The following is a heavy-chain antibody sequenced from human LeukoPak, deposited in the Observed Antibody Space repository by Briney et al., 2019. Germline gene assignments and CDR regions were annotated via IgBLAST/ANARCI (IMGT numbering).Heavy chain of an antibody. Sequence: SETLSLTCAVYGGSFSGYYWSWIRQPPGKGLEWIGEINHSGSTNYNPSLKSRVTISVDTSKNQFSLKLSSVTAADTAVYYCARDILAVAGTGYFDSWGQGTLVTVSS. CDR2: INHSGST. V-gene: IGHV4-34*01. J-gene: IGHJ4*02. D-gene: IGHD6-19*01. CDR3: ARDILAVAGTGYFDS. CDR1: GGSFSGYY.